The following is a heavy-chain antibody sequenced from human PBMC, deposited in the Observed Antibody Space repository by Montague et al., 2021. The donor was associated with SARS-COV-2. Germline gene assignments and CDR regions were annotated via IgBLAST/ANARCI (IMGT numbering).Heavy chain of an antibody. J-gene: IGHJ4*02. CDR3: ARGNYDSSGNYPAYYFDN. CDR1: GFTFSSYE. V-gene: IGHV3-48*03. Sequence: SLRLSCAASGFTFSSYEMNWVRQAPGKGLEWVSDISSSGGTMYYAGSVKGRFTISRDNAKNSLYLQMNSLRAEDTAVYYCARGNYDSSGNYPAYYFDNWGQGTLVTVSS. D-gene: IGHD3-22*01. CDR2: ISSSGGTM.